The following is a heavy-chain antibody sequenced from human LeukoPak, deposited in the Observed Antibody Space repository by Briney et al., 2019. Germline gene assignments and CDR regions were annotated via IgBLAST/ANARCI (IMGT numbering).Heavy chain of an antibody. D-gene: IGHD2/OR15-2a*01. CDR3: AARLYDPEAFDI. CDR1: GYTFTSYG. V-gene: IGHV1-18*01. CDR2: ISAYNGNT. J-gene: IGHJ3*02. Sequence: ASVKVSCKASGYTFTSYGISWVRQAPGQGLEWMGCISAYNGNTNYAQKLQGRVTMTTDTSTSTAYMELRSLRSDDTAVYYCAARLYDPEAFDIWGQGTMVTVSS.